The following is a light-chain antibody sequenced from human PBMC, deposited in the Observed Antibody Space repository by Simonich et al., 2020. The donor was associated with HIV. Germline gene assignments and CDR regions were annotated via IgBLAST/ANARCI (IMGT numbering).Light chain of an antibody. CDR1: QRVSSN. J-gene: IGKJ4*01. CDR3: QQYGSLLT. Sequence: EIVMTQSPATLSVSPGERATLSCRASQRVSSNLAWYQQKPGQAPRLLIYGASRRATGIPDRFSGSGSGTDFTLTISRLEPEDFAVYYCQQYGSLLTFGGGTKVEIK. CDR2: GAS. V-gene: IGKV3-20*01.